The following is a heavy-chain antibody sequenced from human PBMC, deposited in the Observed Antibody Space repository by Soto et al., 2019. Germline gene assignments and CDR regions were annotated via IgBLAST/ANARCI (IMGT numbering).Heavy chain of an antibody. D-gene: IGHD6-6*01. V-gene: IGHV1-24*01. Sequence: ASVKVSCKVSGYTLTELSMHWVRQAPGKGLEWMGGFDPEDGETIYAQKFQGRVTMTEDTSTDTAYMELSSLRSEDTAVYYCATVSLIAARPRWFDPWGQGTLVTVSS. J-gene: IGHJ5*02. CDR1: GYTLTELS. CDR2: FDPEDGET. CDR3: ATVSLIAARPRWFDP.